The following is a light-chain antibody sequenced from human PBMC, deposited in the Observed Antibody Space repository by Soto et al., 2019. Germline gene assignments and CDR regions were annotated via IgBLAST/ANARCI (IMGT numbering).Light chain of an antibody. V-gene: IGKV3-20*01. CDR2: GAS. Sequence: EIVLTQSPGTLSLSPGEGATLSCRASQNIYNNYLAWYQQKPGQAPRLLISGASSRATGIPDRFSGSGSGTDFTLTISRLESADFAVYYCQRYGSTPPHTFGQGTKLEIK. CDR3: QRYGSTPPHT. J-gene: IGKJ2*01. CDR1: QNIYNNY.